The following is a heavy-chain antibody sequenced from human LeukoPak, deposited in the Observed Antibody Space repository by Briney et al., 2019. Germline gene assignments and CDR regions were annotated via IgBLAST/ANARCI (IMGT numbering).Heavy chain of an antibody. CDR3: ARHAYCTNGVCYILFDH. Sequence: GESLKISCKGSGYSFTSYWIGWVRQMPGKGLEWMGIIYPGDSDTGYSPSFQGQVTISVDKSISTAYLQWSSLKASDTAMYYCARHAYCTNGVCYILFDHWGQGTLVTVS. J-gene: IGHJ4*02. CDR2: IYPGDSDT. D-gene: IGHD2-8*01. CDR1: GYSFTSYW. V-gene: IGHV5-51*01.